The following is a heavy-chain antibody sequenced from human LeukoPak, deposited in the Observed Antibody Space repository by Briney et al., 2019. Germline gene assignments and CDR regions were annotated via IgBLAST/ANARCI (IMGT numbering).Heavy chain of an antibody. V-gene: IGHV3-30*04. J-gene: IGHJ4*02. CDR3: ARDQRGAVGATLFDY. CDR2: ISYDGSNK. CDR1: GFTFSSYA. Sequence: GGSLRLSCAASGFTFSSYAMHWVRQAPGKGLEWVAVISYDGSNKYYADSVKGRFTISRDNSKNTLYLQMNSLRAEDTAVYYCARDQRGAVGATLFDYWGQGTLVTVSS. D-gene: IGHD1-26*01.